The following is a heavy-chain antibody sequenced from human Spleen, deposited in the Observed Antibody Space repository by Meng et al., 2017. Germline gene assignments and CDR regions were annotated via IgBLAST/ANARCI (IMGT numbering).Heavy chain of an antibody. V-gene: IGHV4-34*01. CDR3: ARGPTTMAHDFDY. D-gene: IGHD4-11*01. CDR2: INHSGST. CDR1: GGSFSYYY. Sequence: HRQSWGAGLLKPSETLSFTVGVSGGSFSYYYSSCIRQPPGKGLEWIGEINHSGSTNYNPSLENRATISVDTSQNNLSLKLSSVTAADSAVYYCARGPTTMAHDFDYWGQGTLVTVSS. J-gene: IGHJ4*02.